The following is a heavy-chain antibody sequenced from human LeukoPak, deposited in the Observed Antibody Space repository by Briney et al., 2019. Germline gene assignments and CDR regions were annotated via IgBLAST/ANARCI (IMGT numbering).Heavy chain of an antibody. Sequence: SETLSLTCAVYGGSFSGYYWSWIRQPPGKGLEWIGEINHSGSTYYNPSLKSRVTISVDTSKNQFSLKLSSVTAADTAVYYCARHEGSGSYYSGWFDPWGQGTLVTVSS. CDR2: INHSGST. CDR1: GGSFSGYY. D-gene: IGHD3-10*01. J-gene: IGHJ5*02. CDR3: ARHEGSGSYYSGWFDP. V-gene: IGHV4-34*01.